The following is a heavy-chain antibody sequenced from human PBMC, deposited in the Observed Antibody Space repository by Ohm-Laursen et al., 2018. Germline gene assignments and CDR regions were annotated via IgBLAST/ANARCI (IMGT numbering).Heavy chain of an antibody. V-gene: IGHV4-34*01. CDR3: ARAAGSSGWYYFDY. J-gene: IGHJ4*02. Sequence: SDTLSLTCTVSGGSISSYYWSWIRQPPGKGLEWIGEINHSGSTNYNPSLKSRVTISVDTSKNQFSLKLSSVTAADTAVYYCARAAGSSGWYYFDYWGQGTLVTVPS. CDR1: GGSISSYY. CDR2: INHSGST. D-gene: IGHD6-19*01.